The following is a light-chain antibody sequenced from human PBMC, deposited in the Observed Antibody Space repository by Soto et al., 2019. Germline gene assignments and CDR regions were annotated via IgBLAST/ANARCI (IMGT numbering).Light chain of an antibody. Sequence: EIVMTQSPATLSVSPGERATLSCRASQSVSSNLTWYQQKPGQAPRLLIYGASTRATGIAARFSGSGSGTEFTLSISSLQSEQFAVYSCQQYNNWTWTFGQCTKVEIK. CDR1: QSVSSN. J-gene: IGKJ1*01. V-gene: IGKV3-15*01. CDR2: GAS. CDR3: QQYNNWTWT.